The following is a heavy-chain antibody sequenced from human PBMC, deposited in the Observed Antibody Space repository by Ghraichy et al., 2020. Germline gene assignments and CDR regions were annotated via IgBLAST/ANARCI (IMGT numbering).Heavy chain of an antibody. CDR3: ARENGYYGDYLDY. V-gene: IGHV3-7*03. CDR1: GFTFSSYW. Sequence: GGSLRLSCAASGFTFSSYWMSWVRQAPGKGLEWVANINHDESEKYYVDSVKGRFTISRDYAENSVYLQMNSLRAEDTAVYYCARENGYYGDYLDYWGQGTLVTVTS. J-gene: IGHJ4*02. CDR2: INHDESEK. D-gene: IGHD4-17*01.